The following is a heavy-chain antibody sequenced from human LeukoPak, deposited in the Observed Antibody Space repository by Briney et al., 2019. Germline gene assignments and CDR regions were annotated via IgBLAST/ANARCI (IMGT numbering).Heavy chain of an antibody. CDR3: ARENQVTAAVGFDY. CDR2: IYTSGSI. D-gene: IGHD6-13*01. J-gene: IGHJ4*02. CDR1: GGSISSYH. V-gene: IGHV4-4*07. Sequence: PSETLSLTCTVSGGSISSYHWTWIRQPSGEGLEWIGRIYTSGSINYNPSLKSRVTMSVDTSKNQFSLKLRSVTAADTAVYYCARENQVTAAVGFDYWGQGTLVTVSS.